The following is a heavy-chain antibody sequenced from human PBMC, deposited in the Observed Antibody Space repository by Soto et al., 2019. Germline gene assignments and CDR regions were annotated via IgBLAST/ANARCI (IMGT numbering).Heavy chain of an antibody. D-gene: IGHD2-15*01. CDR2: IESGGST. V-gene: IGHV3-53*01. CDR1: GFTVSSTY. J-gene: IGHJ6*02. Sequence: PGGSLRLSCNASGFTVSSTYMSWVRQAPGMGLEGVAVIESGGSTHYADSVKGRFTISRDIPKNIIYLQLHTLRAEDTAVYYCAKDLGPLRLLNYYFYGLDVWGQGTTVTVSS. CDR3: AKDLGPLRLLNYYFYGLDV.